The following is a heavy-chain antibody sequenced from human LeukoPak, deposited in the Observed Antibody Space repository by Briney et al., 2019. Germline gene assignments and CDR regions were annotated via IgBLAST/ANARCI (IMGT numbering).Heavy chain of an antibody. CDR1: GYTFTSYG. Sequence: GASVKVSCKPSGYTFTSYGISWVRQAPGQGREGMGWISGTNGNTNYGSIRGNNGNTNYAQKLQGRVTMTTDTPTSTAYLERRSLRSDDTAVYYCARERLSGYSYGSELDYWGQGTLVTVSS. CDR2: ISGTNGNTNYGSIRGNNGNT. V-gene: IGHV1-18*04. D-gene: IGHD5-18*01. CDR3: ARERLSGYSYGSELDY. J-gene: IGHJ4*02.